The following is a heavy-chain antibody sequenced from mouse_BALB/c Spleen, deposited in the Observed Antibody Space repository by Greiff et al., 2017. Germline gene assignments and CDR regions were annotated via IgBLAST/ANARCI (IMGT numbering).Heavy chain of an antibody. CDR3: ARVYYYGSSYVYYAMDY. Sequence: VQLQESGPGLVAPLQSLSITCTVSGFSLTSYGVHWVRQPPGKGLEWLGVIWAGGSTNYNSALMSRLSISKDNSKSQVFLKMNSLQTDDTAMYYCARVYYYGSSYVYYAMDYWGQGTSVTVSS. J-gene: IGHJ4*01. CDR2: IWAGGST. V-gene: IGHV2-9*02. CDR1: GFSLTSYG. D-gene: IGHD1-1*01.